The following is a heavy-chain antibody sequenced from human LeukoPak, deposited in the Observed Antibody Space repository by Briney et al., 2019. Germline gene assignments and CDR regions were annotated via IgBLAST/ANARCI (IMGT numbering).Heavy chain of an antibody. CDR3: ARNSDYYDYSPQSV. D-gene: IGHD3-22*01. J-gene: IGHJ4*02. Sequence: PGGSLRLSCAASGFTFSSYWMHWVRQAPGKGLVWVSRINSDGSSTSYADSVKGRFTISRDNAKNTLYLQMNSLRIEDTAVYYCARNSDYYDYSPQSVWGQGTLVTVP. CDR1: GFTFSSYW. V-gene: IGHV3-74*01. CDR2: INSDGSST.